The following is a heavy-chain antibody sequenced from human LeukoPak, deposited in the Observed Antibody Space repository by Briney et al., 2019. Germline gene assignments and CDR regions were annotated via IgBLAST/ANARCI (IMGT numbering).Heavy chain of an antibody. D-gene: IGHD1-26*01. CDR3: ARTRGAAYSGNYGDEYFQY. CDR1: GFTFSSYW. Sequence: GGSLRLSCAASGFTFSSYWMSWVRQAPGKGLEWVANIKQDGSEKLYVDSVKGRFTISRDNARNSLYLQMNSLRDEDTAAYYCARTRGAAYSGNYGDEYFQYWGQGTLVTVSS. V-gene: IGHV3-7*01. CDR2: IKQDGSEK. J-gene: IGHJ1*01.